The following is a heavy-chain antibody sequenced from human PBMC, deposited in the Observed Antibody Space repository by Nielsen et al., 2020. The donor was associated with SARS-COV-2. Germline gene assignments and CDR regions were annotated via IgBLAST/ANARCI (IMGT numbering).Heavy chain of an antibody. V-gene: IGHV3-30*03. Sequence: GESLKISYAASGFTFSSYGMHWVRQAPGKGLEWVAVISYDGSNKYYADSVKGRFTISRDNSKNTLYLQMNSLRDEDTAVYYCARDRSDYDILTGYSNYGMGVWGQGTTVTVSS. CDR2: ISYDGSNK. CDR3: ARDRSDYDILTGYSNYGMGV. CDR1: GFTFSSYG. J-gene: IGHJ6*02. D-gene: IGHD3-9*01.